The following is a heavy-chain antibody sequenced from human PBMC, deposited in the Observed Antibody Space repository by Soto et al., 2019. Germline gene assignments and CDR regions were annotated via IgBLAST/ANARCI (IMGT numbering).Heavy chain of an antibody. CDR3: ARGTGTTASFFDY. J-gene: IGHJ4*02. V-gene: IGHV3-33*01. CDR1: GFTFSSYG. CDR2: IWYDGSNK. D-gene: IGHD1-7*01. Sequence: QVQLVESGGGVVQPGRSLRLSCAASGFTFSSYGMHWVRQAPGKGLEWVAVIWYDGSNKYYADSVKGRFTISRDNSKNPLYLQMNRLRAEDTAVDYWARGTGTTASFFDYWGQGTLVTVSS.